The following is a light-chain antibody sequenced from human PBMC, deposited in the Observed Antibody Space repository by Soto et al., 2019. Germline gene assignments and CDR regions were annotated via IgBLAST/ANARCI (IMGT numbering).Light chain of an antibody. CDR3: QSYDSSLSGFYV. CDR1: SSNIGAGYE. J-gene: IGLJ1*01. V-gene: IGLV1-40*01. CDR2: GNT. Sequence: QSVLTQPPSVSGAPGQRVTISCIGGSSNIGAGYEVHWYQQLPGTVPKLLIYGNTNRPSGVPDRFSGSKSDTSASLAITGLQAEDEADYYCQSYDSSLSGFYVFGTGTKLTVL.